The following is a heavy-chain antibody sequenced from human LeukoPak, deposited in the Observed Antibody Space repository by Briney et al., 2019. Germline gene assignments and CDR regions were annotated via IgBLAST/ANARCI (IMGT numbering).Heavy chain of an antibody. J-gene: IGHJ4*02. CDR2: ISSSSGYI. V-gene: IGHV3-21*01. CDR1: GFTFSNYN. Sequence: PGGSLRLSCAASGFTFSNYNMNWVRQAPGKGLEWVSYISSSSGYIYFADSVKGRFTISRDSAKNSLYLQMNSLRAEDTAVYYCAREGSYYYGSGSYYKELDYWGQGTLVTVSS. D-gene: IGHD3-10*01. CDR3: AREGSYYYGSGSYYKELDY.